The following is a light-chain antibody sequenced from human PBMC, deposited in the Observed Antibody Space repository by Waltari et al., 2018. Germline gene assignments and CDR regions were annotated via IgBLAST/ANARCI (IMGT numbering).Light chain of an antibody. CDR1: QDISNY. CDR2: DAS. V-gene: IGKV1-33*01. J-gene: IGKJ3*01. Sequence: DIQMTQYSSSLSASVGDIVTITCQASQDISNYLNWYQQKPGKAPKLLIYDASNLETGVPSRFSGSGSGTDFTFTISSLQPEDIATYYCQQYDNLPVTFGPGTKVDIK. CDR3: QQYDNLPVT.